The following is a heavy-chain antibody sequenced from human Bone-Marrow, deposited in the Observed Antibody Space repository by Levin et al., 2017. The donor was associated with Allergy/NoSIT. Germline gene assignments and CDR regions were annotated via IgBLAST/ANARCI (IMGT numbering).Heavy chain of an antibody. CDR1: GFSFNTYA. J-gene: IGHJ4*02. CDR2: ISSSGDRT. D-gene: IGHD3-3*01. CDR3: VKGTLDWVLPVGKFDQ. Sequence: PGGSLRLSCATSGFSFNTYAMSWVRQAPGKRLEWVAGISSSGDRTYYADSVKGRFTISRDTSTNTLYLEMSSLKLADTAVFHCVKGTLDWVLPVGKFDQWGQGSLVTVSS. V-gene: IGHV3-23*01.